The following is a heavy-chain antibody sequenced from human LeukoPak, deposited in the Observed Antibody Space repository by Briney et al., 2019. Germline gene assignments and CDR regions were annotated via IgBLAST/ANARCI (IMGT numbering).Heavy chain of an antibody. J-gene: IGHJ4*02. CDR2: INPNSGGT. D-gene: IGHD2-21*02. CDR3: ARVGFCGGDCYSSYFDY. CDR1: GYTFTSYG. Sequence: ASVKVSCKASGYTFTSYGISWVRQAPGQGLEWMGWINPNSGGTNHAQKFQGRVTMTRDTSISTAYMELSRLRSDDTAVYYCARVGFCGGDCYSSYFDYWGQGTLVTVSS. V-gene: IGHV1-2*02.